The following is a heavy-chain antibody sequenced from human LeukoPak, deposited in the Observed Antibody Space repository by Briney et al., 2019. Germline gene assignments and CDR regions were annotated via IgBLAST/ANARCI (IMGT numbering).Heavy chain of an antibody. Sequence: PSETLSLTCTVSGSSISSYYWSWIRQPPGKGLEWIGYIYYSGSTNYNPSLKSRVTISVDTSKNQFSLKLSSVTAADTAVYYCERGAGITGIGVFDYWGQGTLVTVSS. V-gene: IGHV4-59*01. J-gene: IGHJ4*02. CDR3: ERGAGITGIGVFDY. CDR1: GSSISSYY. CDR2: IYYSGST. D-gene: IGHD1-20*01.